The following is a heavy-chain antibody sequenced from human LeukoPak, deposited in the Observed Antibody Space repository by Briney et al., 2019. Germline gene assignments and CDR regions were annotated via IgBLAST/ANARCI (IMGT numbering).Heavy chain of an antibody. J-gene: IGHJ5*02. CDR2: INPNSGGT. Sequence: ASAKVSCKASGYTFTGYYMHWVRQAPGQGLEWMGWINPNSGGTNYAQKFQGRVTMTRDMSTSTVYMELSSLRSEDTAVYYCARDLGVRPNNWFDPWGQGTLVTVSS. CDR3: ARDLGVRPNNWFDP. CDR1: GYTFTGYY. V-gene: IGHV1-2*02. D-gene: IGHD3-16*01.